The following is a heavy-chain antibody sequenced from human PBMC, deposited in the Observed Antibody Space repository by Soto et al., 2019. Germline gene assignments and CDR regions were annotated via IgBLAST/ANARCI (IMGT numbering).Heavy chain of an antibody. CDR2: MSGSGASI. CDR1: QFTFNIDA. J-gene: IGHJ6*02. Sequence: EVQLLESGGGLVQSGESLTLSCVASQFTFNIDAMTWVRQAPGKGLVWVSSMSGSGASIYYADSVKGRFTISRDKSKKTLYLQMNSLRAEDTAVYWCARDNWNGAYYGLDVWGQGTTVTVS. D-gene: IGHD1-20*01. CDR3: ARDNWNGAYYGLDV. V-gene: IGHV3-23*01.